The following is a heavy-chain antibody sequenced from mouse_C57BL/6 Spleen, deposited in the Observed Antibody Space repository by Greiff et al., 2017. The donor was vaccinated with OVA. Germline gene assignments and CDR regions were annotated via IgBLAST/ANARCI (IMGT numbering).Heavy chain of an antibody. CDR1: GYTFTSYW. CDR2: IYPGSGST. D-gene: IGHD1-1*01. J-gene: IGHJ4*01. CDR3: ARMSSPYYYAMDD. Sequence: QVQLQQPGAELVKPGASVKMSCKASGYTFTSYWITWVKQRPGQGLEWIGDIYPGSGSTNYNEKFKSKATLTVDTSSSTAYMQLSSLTSEDSAVYYCARMSSPYYYAMDDWGQGTSVTASS. V-gene: IGHV1-55*01.